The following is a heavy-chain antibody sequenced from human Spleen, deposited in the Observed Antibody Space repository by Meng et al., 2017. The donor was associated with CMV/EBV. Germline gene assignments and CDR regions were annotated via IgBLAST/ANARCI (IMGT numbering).Heavy chain of an antibody. CDR2: ISGSGGST. V-gene: IGHV3-23*01. D-gene: IGHD5-18*01. J-gene: IGHJ4*02. CDR1: GFTLSSYN. CDR3: AKDPLIQLWLPYYFDY. Sequence: GALELSCSASGFTLSSYNMKWVRQAPGKGLEWVSAISGSGGSTYYADSVKGRFTISRDNSKNTLYLQMNSLRAEDTAVYYCAKDPLIQLWLPYYFDYWGQGTLVTVSS.